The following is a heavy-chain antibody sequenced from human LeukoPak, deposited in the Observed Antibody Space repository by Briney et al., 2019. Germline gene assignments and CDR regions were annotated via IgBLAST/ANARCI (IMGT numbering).Heavy chain of an antibody. CDR1: GYTFTGYY. Sequence: ASVKVSCKASGYTFTGYYVHWVRQAPGQGLEWMGWINPNGGGTNYAQNFQDRVTMTRDTSISTAYMELSRLRSDDTAMYCCARGHYYYAFDIWGQGTMVTVSS. CDR2: INPNGGGT. D-gene: IGHD3-10*01. V-gene: IGHV1-2*02. CDR3: ARGHYYYAFDI. J-gene: IGHJ3*02.